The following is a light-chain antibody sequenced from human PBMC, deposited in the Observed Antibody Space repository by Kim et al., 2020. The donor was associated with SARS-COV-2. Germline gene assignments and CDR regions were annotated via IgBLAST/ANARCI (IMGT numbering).Light chain of an antibody. Sequence: ELTQPPSASGTPGQRVTISCSGSNSNIRSDTINWYQQLPGTAPKLLIYSDNQRPSGVPDRFSGSKSGTSASLAISGLQSEDEAAYYCAAWDDSLDGPVFGGGTQLTVL. V-gene: IGLV1-44*01. CDR3: AAWDDSLDGPV. CDR2: SDN. J-gene: IGLJ3*02. CDR1: NSNIRSDT.